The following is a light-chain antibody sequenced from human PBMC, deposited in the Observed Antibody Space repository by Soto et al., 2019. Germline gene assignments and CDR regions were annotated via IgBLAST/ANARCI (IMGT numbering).Light chain of an antibody. J-gene: IGKJ1*01. V-gene: IGKV1-5*01. Sequence: IHMTQSPSTLSASLWDRVTITCRASQTVNAWLAWYQHKPGKAPKPLIYDASILESGVPARFSGSGSGTEFILTISSLQPDDVGTYYCQQYNTHSRTFGQGTKVEIK. CDR2: DAS. CDR3: QQYNTHSRT. CDR1: QTVNAW.